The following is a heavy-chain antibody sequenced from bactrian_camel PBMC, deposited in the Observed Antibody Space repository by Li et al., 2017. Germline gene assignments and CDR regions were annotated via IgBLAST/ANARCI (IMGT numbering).Heavy chain of an antibody. J-gene: IGHJ4*01. CDR1: GYNYDSDP. CDR2: IYGGIGNT. D-gene: IGHD6*01. CDR3: AADARQYAGSWRSLVADSFDY. Sequence: VESGGGSVQAGGSLRLACVASGYNYDSDPIAWYRQRPGQEREGVAAIYGGIGNTWYADSVKGRFTISQDNGKRAVHLEMNNLEPEDSAMYYCAADARQYAGSWRSLVADSFDYWGQGTQVTVS. V-gene: IGHV3-3*01.